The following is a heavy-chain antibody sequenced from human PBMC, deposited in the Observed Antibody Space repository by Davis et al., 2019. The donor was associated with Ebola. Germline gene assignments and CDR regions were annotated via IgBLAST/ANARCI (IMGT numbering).Heavy chain of an antibody. Sequence: GGSLRLSCAASEFTFSGYAMSWVRQAPGKGLEWVSAISGSGGSTYYAGSVKGRLTISRDNSRNTLYLQMNSLRAEDTAVYYCAKAPVRFLEWFTTDYWGKGTLVTVSS. CDR2: ISGSGGST. V-gene: IGHV3-23*01. J-gene: IGHJ4*02. CDR3: AKAPVRFLEWFTTDY. CDR1: EFTFSGYA. D-gene: IGHD3-3*01.